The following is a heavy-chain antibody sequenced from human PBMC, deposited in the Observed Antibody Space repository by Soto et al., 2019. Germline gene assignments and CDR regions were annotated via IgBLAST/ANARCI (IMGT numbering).Heavy chain of an antibody. Sequence: QVQLRESGPGLVKASQTLSLTCTVSGGSISSGGYYWSWLRQHPGKGLEWVGYIYNSGRTYYNPSLKSRVTISADTSKNQFSLKLSSVTAADTAVYYCARDPAPWGQGTLVTVSS. V-gene: IGHV4-31*03. CDR1: GGSISSGGYY. J-gene: IGHJ5*02. CDR3: ARDPAP. CDR2: IYNSGRT.